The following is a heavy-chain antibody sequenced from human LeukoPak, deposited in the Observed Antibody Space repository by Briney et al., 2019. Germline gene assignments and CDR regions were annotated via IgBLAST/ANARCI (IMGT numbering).Heavy chain of an antibody. V-gene: IGHV1-8*03. Sequence: ASVKVSCKASGYTFTSYDINWVRQATGQGLEWMGWMNPNSGNTGYAQKFQGRVTITRNTSISTAYMELSSLRSEDTAVYYCARVEVAHSSSWYDYYYYYYMDVWGKGTTVTVSS. D-gene: IGHD6-13*01. CDR1: GYTFTSYD. J-gene: IGHJ6*03. CDR3: ARVEVAHSSSWYDYYYYYYMDV. CDR2: MNPNSGNT.